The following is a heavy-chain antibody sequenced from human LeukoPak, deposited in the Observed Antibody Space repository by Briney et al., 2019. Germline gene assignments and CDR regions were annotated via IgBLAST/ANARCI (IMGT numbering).Heavy chain of an antibody. CDR1: GFAVSTYS. D-gene: IGHD5-18*01. CDR3: ATAGFYNGYDY. Sequence: GGSLRLSCEGFGFAVSTYSMHWVRQTPGQGLVWVSRLNSDGIRTDYADSVRGRFTISRDNAKNTFYMYMDSLRAEDAAVYYCATAGFYNGYDYWGQGTLVTVSS. CDR2: LNSDGIRT. V-gene: IGHV3-74*01. J-gene: IGHJ4*02.